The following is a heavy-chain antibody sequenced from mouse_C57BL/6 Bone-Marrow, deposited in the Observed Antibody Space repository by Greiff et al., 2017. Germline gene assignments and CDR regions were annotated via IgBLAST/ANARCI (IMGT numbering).Heavy chain of an antibody. D-gene: IGHD1-1*01. Sequence: EVMLVESGGDLVKPGGSLKLSCAASGFTFSSYGMSWVRQTPDKRLEWVATISSGGSYTYYPDSVKGRFTISRDNAKNTLYLQMSSLKSEDTAMYYCASPSIYYYGSSYVRGFAYWGQGTLVTVSA. J-gene: IGHJ3*01. CDR1: GFTFSSYG. CDR2: ISSGGSYT. CDR3: ASPSIYYYGSSYVRGFAY. V-gene: IGHV5-6*01.